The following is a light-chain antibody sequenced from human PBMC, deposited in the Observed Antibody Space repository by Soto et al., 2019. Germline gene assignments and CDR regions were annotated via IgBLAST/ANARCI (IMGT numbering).Light chain of an antibody. J-gene: IGLJ1*01. CDR2: EVS. V-gene: IGLV2-14*01. CDR1: SSDVGAFNY. CDR3: CSFAGSFYV. Sequence: QSALTQPASVSGSPGQAITISCSGTSSDVGAFNYVSWYQHHPGKAPKLIISEVSKRPSGVSHRFSGSKSGNTASLTISGLQAEDEADYFCCSFAGSFYVFGTGTKVTVL.